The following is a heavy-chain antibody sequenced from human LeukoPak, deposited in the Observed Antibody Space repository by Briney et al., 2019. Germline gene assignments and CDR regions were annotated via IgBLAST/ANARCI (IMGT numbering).Heavy chain of an antibody. J-gene: IGHJ4*02. D-gene: IGHD4-17*01. CDR1: GFTFSSYA. CDR3: AKEGDMYGDYAVGGYY. CDR2: ISGSGGST. V-gene: IGHV3-23*01. Sequence: PGGSLRLSCAASGFTFSSYAMSWVRQAPGKGLEWVSAISGSGGSTYYADSVKGRFTISRDNSKNTLYLQMNSLRAEDTAVYYCAKEGDMYGDYAVGGYYWGQGTLVTVSS.